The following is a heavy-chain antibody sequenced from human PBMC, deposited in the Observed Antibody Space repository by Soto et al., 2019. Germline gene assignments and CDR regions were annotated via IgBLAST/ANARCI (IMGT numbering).Heavy chain of an antibody. CDR3: ARSLEQPRYGLNPEIVVVSAGVGP. CDR2: INSDGSST. D-gene: IGHD3-22*01. J-gene: IGHJ5*02. V-gene: IGHV3-74*01. Sequence: GGSLRLSCAASGFTFSSYWMHWVRQAPGKGLVWVSRINSDGSSTSYADSVKGRFTISRDNAKNTLYLQMNSLRAEDTAVYYCARSLEQPRYGLNPEIVVVSAGVGPWGQGTLVTVSS. CDR1: GFTFSSYW.